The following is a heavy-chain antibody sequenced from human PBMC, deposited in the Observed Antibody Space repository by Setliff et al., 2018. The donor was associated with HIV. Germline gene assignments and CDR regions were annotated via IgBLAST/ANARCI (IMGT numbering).Heavy chain of an antibody. CDR1: GYAFVTYA. CDR2: INPNSGGT. J-gene: IGHJ6*03. V-gene: IGHV1-2*02. D-gene: IGHD2-21*02. CDR3: ARGVRATAYYYYYMDV. Sequence: ASVKVSCKASGYAFVTYAMHWVRQAPGQRLEWMGWINPNSGGTNYAQKFQGRVTMTSDTSISTAYMELSRLRSDDTAVYYCARGVRATAYYYYYMDVWGKGTTVTVSS.